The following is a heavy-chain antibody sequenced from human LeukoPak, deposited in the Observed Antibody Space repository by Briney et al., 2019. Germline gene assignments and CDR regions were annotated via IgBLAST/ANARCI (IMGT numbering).Heavy chain of an antibody. J-gene: IGHJ6*03. V-gene: IGHV4-61*02. CDR1: GDSISSASYY. CDR2: IYTSGST. D-gene: IGHD7-27*01. CDR3: ARVGNYYYYYMDV. Sequence: SETLSLTCTVSGDSISSASYYWSWIRQPTGKGLEWIGRIYTSGSTNYNPSLKSRVTMSLDASRNQFSLRLTSVTAAGTAVYYCARVGNYYYYYMDVWGKGTTVTVSS.